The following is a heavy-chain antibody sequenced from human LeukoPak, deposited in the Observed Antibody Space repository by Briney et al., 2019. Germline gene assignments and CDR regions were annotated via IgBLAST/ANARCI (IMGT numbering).Heavy chain of an antibody. J-gene: IGHJ4*02. Sequence: SETLSLTCAVSGGSITSSNWWSWVRQPPGKGLEWIGSIYYSGSTYYNPSLKSRVTISVDTSKNQFSLKLSSVTAADTAVYYCARYSAYYDFWSGKDQSGLDYWGQGTLVTVSS. CDR3: ARYSAYYDFWSGKDQSGLDY. V-gene: IGHV4-4*02. CDR1: GGSITSSNW. CDR2: IYYSGST. D-gene: IGHD3-3*01.